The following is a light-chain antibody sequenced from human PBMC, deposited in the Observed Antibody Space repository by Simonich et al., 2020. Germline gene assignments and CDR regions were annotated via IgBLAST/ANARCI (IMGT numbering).Light chain of an antibody. CDR2: DVS. CDR3: SSYTSSSTWV. Sequence: QSALTQPASVSRSPGQSITISCTGTSSDVGSYNYVSWYQQHPVKAPKLMIYDVSKRPSGVSNRFSGSKSGNTASLTISGLQAEDEADYYCSSYTSSSTWVFGGGTKLTVL. CDR1: SSDVGSYNY. J-gene: IGLJ3*02. V-gene: IGLV2-14*01.